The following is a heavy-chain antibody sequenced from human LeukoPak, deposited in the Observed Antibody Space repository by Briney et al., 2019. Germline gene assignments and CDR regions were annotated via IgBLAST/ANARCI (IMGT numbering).Heavy chain of an antibody. CDR1: GGSISSSSYY. CDR3: ARLSITFGGVIVSYFDY. D-gene: IGHD3-16*02. J-gene: IGHJ4*02. V-gene: IGHV4-39*07. CDR2: IYCSRST. Sequence: SETLSLTCTVSGGSISSSSYYWGWIRQPPGKGLEWIGSIYCSRSTYYNPSLKSRVTISVDTSKNQFSLKLSSVTAADTAAYYCARLSITFGGVIVSYFDYWGQGTLVTVSS.